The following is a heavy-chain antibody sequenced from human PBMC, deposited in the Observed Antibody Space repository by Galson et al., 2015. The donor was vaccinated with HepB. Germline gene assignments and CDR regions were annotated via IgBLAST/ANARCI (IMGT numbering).Heavy chain of an antibody. J-gene: IGHJ4*02. Sequence: LEWVANIKQDGSEKYYVDSVKGRFTISRDNAKNSLYLQMNSLRAEDTAVYYCARARSVAGMVGYFDYWGQGTLVTVSS. V-gene: IGHV3-7*03. CDR3: ARARSVAGMVGYFDY. CDR2: IKQDGSEK. D-gene: IGHD6-19*01.